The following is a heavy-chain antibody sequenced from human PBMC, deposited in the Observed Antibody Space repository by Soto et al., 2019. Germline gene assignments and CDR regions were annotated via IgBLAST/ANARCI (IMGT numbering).Heavy chain of an antibody. J-gene: IGHJ4*02. D-gene: IGHD1-26*01. CDR2: LHHSGST. CDR3: ARDTGTYPYYFDS. CDR1: GGSISSGQNF. V-gene: IGHV4-30-4*08. Sequence: QVQLQESGPGLVKPSQTLSLTCTVSGGSISSGQNFWNWIRQSPGKGLEWIGYLHHSGSTYYSPSLKSRLTISAGTSKNQISLKLNSVTAADTSVYYCARDTGTYPYYFDSWGQGTLVTVSS.